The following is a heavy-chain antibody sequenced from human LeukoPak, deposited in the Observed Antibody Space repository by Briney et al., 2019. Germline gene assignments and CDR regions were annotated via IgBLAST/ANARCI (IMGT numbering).Heavy chain of an antibody. D-gene: IGHD1-26*01. CDR1: GFTFSSYN. J-gene: IGHJ3*02. V-gene: IGHV3-21*01. CDR2: ISSSSSSI. CDR3: ARVGSVGAFDI. Sequence: GGSLRLSCAASGFTFSSYNMNWVRQAPGKGLEWVSSISSSSSSIRYADSVKGRFTISRDNAKNSLYLQMNTLRAEDTAVYYCARVGSVGAFDIWGHGTMVTVSS.